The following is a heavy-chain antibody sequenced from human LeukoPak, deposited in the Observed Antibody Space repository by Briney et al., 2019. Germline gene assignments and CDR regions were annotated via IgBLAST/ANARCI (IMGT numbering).Heavy chain of an antibody. Sequence: SETLSLTCTVSGGSISSYYWSWIRQPPGKGLGWIGYIYYSESSNYNPSLKSRVTISADTSQNQFSLKLSSVTAADTAVYYCARHGYDFWSGFYPYFDYWGQGTLVTVSS. V-gene: IGHV4-59*08. D-gene: IGHD3-3*01. CDR2: IYYSESS. CDR3: ARHGYDFWSGFYPYFDY. J-gene: IGHJ4*02. CDR1: GGSISSYY.